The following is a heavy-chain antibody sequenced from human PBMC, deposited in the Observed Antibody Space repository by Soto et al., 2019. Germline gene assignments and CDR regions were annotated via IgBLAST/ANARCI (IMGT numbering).Heavy chain of an antibody. CDR3: ARARYCSGGSCYLQNKYNWFDP. CDR2: INHSGST. CDR1: GGSFSGYY. J-gene: IGHJ5*02. V-gene: IGHV4-34*01. Sequence: PSETLSLTCAVYGGSFSGYYWSWIRQPPGKGLEWIGEINHSGSTNYNPSLKSRVTISVDTSKNQFSLKLSSVTAADTAVYYCARARYCSGGSCYLQNKYNWFDPWGQGTLVTVSS. D-gene: IGHD2-15*01.